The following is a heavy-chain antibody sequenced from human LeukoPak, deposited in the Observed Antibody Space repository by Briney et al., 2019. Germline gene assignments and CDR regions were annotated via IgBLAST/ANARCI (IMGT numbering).Heavy chain of an antibody. V-gene: IGHV4-34*01. CDR2: INHSGST. J-gene: IGHJ5*02. CDR3: APTHYYYGSGSYPT. Sequence: PSETLSLTCAVYGGSFSGYYWSWIRQPPGKGLEWIGEINHSGSTNYNPSLKSRVTISVDTSKNQFSLKLSSVTAADTAVYYRAPTHYYYGSGSYPTWGQGTLVTVSS. CDR1: GGSFSGYY. D-gene: IGHD3-10*01.